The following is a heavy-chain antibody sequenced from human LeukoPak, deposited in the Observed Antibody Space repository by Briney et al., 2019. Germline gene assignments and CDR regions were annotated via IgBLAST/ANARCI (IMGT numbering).Heavy chain of an antibody. CDR2: IYYNGST. V-gene: IGHV4-59*08. Sequence: SETLSLTCTVSGGSISSYYWTWIRQPPEKGLKWIGYIYYNGSTNYNPSLKSRVTISVDTSKNQFSLKLSSVTAADTAVYYCARQSRGIAVAGLDCWGQGTQVTVSS. CDR1: GGSISSYY. J-gene: IGHJ4*02. D-gene: IGHD6-19*01. CDR3: ARQSRGIAVAGLDC.